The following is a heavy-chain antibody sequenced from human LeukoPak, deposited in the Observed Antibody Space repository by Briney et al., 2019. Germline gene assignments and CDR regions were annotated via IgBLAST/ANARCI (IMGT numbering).Heavy chain of an antibody. V-gene: IGHV4-59*11. CDR1: GDSISIHY. CDR3: ARITYDILTGYYGAFDI. J-gene: IGHJ3*02. CDR2: IEHSGST. D-gene: IGHD3-9*01. Sequence: SETLSLTCAVSGDSISIHYWSWIRQPPGKGLEWIGYIEHSGSTSYNPSLKSRVTISIDTSKNHFSLILSSVTAADTAVYYCARITYDILTGYYGAFDIWGQGTMVTVSS.